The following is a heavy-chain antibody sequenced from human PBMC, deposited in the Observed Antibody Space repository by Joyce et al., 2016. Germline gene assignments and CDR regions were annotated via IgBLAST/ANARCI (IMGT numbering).Heavy chain of an antibody. CDR1: GFTFSSYS. CDR3: AKADYGDKIDAFDI. CDR2: ISSSSSTI. Sequence: EVQLVESGGGLVQPGGSLRLSCAASGFTFSSYSMNWVRQAPGKGLEWVSYISSSSSTIYYAASVKGRFTISRDNAKNSLYLQMNSLRAEDTAVYYCAKADYGDKIDAFDIWGQGTMVTVSS. D-gene: IGHD4-17*01. J-gene: IGHJ3*02. V-gene: IGHV3-48*01.